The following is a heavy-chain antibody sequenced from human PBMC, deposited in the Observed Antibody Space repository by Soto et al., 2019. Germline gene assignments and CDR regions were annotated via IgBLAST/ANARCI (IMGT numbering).Heavy chain of an antibody. J-gene: IGHJ4*02. Sequence: EVQLVESGGGLVQPGGSLRLSCEASGFSFSTFWMHWVRQAPGKGLVWVSRINSDGSSTYYADSVKGRVTISRDNAKITLYLQLNSLRPDDTAVYYCASDFEYWGQGTLVTVSS. CDR2: INSDGSST. CDR3: ASDFEY. CDR1: GFSFSTFW. V-gene: IGHV3-74*01.